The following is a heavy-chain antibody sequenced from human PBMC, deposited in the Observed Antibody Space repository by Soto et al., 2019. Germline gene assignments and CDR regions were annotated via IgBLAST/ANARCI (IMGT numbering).Heavy chain of an antibody. CDR2: MNPNSGNT. D-gene: IGHD2-21*02. CDR3: ARVPDLILLFGEPGWLSHWFDP. Sequence: QVQLVQSGAEVKKPGASVKVSCKASGYTFTSYDINWVRQATGQGLEWMGWMNPNSGNTGYAQKFQGRVTMTRNTSISTAYMELSSLRSEDTAVYYCARVPDLILLFGEPGWLSHWFDPWGQGTLVTVSS. V-gene: IGHV1-8*01. J-gene: IGHJ5*02. CDR1: GYTFTSYD.